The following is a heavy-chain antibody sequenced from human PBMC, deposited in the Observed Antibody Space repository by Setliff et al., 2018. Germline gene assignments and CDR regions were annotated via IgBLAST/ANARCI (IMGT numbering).Heavy chain of an antibody. CDR3: AKDPGDSSGSFEY. D-gene: IGHD3-22*01. CDR2: VSGSRTT. V-gene: IGHV3-53*01. Sequence: ETLSLTCTVSGDSMSDSYWIWIRQAPGKGLQWVATVSGSRTTYYADSVKGRFTVSRDNSKNTRYLQMNSLRAEDTAVYYCAKDPGDSSGSFEYWGQGTPVTV. J-gene: IGHJ4*02. CDR1: GDSMSDSY.